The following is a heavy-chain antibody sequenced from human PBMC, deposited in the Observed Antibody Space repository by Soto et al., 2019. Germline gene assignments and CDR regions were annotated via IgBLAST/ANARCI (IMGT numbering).Heavy chain of an antibody. CDR1: GFTFSSYG. Sequence: QVQLVESGGGVVQPGRSLRLSCAASGFTFSSYGMHWVRQAPGKGLEWVAVISYDGSNKYYADSVKGRFTISRDNSKNTLYLQMNSLRAEDTAVYYCAKDRALGYSYATYWGQGTLATVSS. V-gene: IGHV3-30*18. CDR2: ISYDGSNK. J-gene: IGHJ4*02. D-gene: IGHD5-18*01. CDR3: AKDRALGYSYATY.